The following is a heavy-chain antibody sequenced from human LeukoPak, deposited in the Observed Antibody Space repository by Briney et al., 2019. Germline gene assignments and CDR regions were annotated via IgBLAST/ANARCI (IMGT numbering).Heavy chain of an antibody. Sequence: GGSLRLSCAASGFTFSSYAMSWVRQAPGKGLEWVSAMRGNGGSTEYVDSVRGRFIISRDNSRNTLYLQMNSLRAEDTAVYYCARDTRGYFDYWGQGTLVTVSS. D-gene: IGHD5-18*01. J-gene: IGHJ4*02. CDR3: ARDTRGYFDY. CDR1: GFTFSSYA. V-gene: IGHV3-23*01. CDR2: MRGNGGST.